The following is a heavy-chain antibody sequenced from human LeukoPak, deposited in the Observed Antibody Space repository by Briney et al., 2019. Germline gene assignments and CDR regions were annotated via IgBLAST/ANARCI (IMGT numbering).Heavy chain of an antibody. V-gene: IGHV4-34*01. D-gene: IGHD2-21*02. CDR1: GGSLSYYY. CDR2: NNRSGST. J-gene: IGHJ4*02. Sequence: SETLSLTCAVYGGSLSYYYWSWIRQSPEKGLEWIGENNRSGSTNYNPSLKSRVSISVDTSKNQFSLKLSSVTAADTAIYYCARGGFYCGDDCYVDYWGQGALVTVSS. CDR3: ARGGFYCGDDCYVDY.